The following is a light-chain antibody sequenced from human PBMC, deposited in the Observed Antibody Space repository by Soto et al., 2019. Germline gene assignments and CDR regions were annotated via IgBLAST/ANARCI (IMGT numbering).Light chain of an antibody. CDR1: NSNIGSKT. J-gene: IGLJ2*01. CDR2: SNH. Sequence: QSVLTQPPSASGIPGQRVTISCSGSNSNIGSKTVNWYQHLPGTAPKLLIYSNHHRPSGVPDRFSASKSGTSASLAISGLQSEDEADYYCSTWDDSLNGVVFGGGTKVTVL. V-gene: IGLV1-44*01. CDR3: STWDDSLNGVV.